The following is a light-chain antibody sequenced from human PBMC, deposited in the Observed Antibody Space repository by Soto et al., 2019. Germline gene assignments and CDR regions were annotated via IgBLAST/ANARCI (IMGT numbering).Light chain of an antibody. CDR2: EAS. V-gene: IGKV1-5*03. Sequence: DIQMTQSPSTLSASVGDTVTITCRASQSINKWLAWYQQKPGKAPTLLIYEASILLNGVPSRFSGTEAGREFTLTISSLRPGDFATYDSQQYHEYSPWTFGQGTKVEIK. J-gene: IGKJ1*01. CDR3: QQYHEYSPWT. CDR1: QSINKW.